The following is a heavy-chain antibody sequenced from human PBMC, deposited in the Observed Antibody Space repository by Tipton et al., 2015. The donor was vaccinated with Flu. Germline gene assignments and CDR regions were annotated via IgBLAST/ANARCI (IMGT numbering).Heavy chain of an antibody. V-gene: IGHV4-61*02. CDR3: ARDRVGDYSGFDP. CDR2: IYTSGST. Sequence: LRLSCTVSGGSISSGSYYWSWIRQPAGKGLEWIGRIYTSGSTNYNPSLKSRVIISVDTSKNQFSLKLSSVTAADTAVYYCARDRVGDYSGFDPWGQGTLVTVSS. J-gene: IGHJ5*02. D-gene: IGHD4-17*01. CDR1: GGSISSGSYY.